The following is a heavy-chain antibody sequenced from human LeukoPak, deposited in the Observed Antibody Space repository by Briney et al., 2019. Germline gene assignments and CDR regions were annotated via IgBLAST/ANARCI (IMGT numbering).Heavy chain of an antibody. V-gene: IGHV3-23*01. D-gene: IGHD6-13*01. CDR3: AKTRGLVAAASDY. J-gene: IGHJ4*02. Sequence: GGSLRLSCAASGVIFSSYAMSWVRQAPGKGLEWVSAITGSGSTTYYADSVKGRLTISRDNSKNTLYLQMNSLRAEDTARNYWAKTRGLVAAASDYWGQGTLVTVSS. CDR1: GVIFSSYA. CDR2: ITGSGSTT.